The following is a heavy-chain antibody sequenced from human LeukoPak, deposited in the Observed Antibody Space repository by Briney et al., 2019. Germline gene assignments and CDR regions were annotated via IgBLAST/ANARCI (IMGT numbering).Heavy chain of an antibody. V-gene: IGHV3-30-3*01. CDR1: GFTFSSYA. CDR2: MSYDGSNK. J-gene: IGHJ4*02. CDR3: ARGGSTSCYACYFDY. Sequence: PGGSLRLSCAASGFTFSSYAMHWVRQAPGKGLEWVAVMSYDGSNKDSADSVKGRFSISRDNSKNTLYLQMNSLRADDTAVYYCARGGSTSCYACYFDYWGQGTLVTVSS. D-gene: IGHD2-2*01.